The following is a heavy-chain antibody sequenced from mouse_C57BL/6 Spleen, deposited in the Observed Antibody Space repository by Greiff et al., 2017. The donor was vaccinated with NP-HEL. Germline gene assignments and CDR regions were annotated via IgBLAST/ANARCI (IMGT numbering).Heavy chain of an antibody. J-gene: IGHJ2*01. CDR3: ARYEGLLRRNYFDY. D-gene: IGHD2-3*01. CDR1: GFTFTDYY. CDR2: IRNKANGYTT. V-gene: IGHV7-3*01. Sequence: EVQLVESGGGLVQPGGSLSLSCAASGFTFTDYYMSWVRQPPGKALEWLGFIRNKANGYTTEYSASVKGRFTISRDNSQSILYLQMNALRAEDSATYYCARYEGLLRRNYFDYWGKGTTLTVSS.